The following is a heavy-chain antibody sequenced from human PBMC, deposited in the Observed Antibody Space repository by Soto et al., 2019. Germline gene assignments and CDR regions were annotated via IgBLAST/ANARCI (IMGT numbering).Heavy chain of an antibody. Sequence: EVQLLDSGGGLVRPGGSLRLSCAASGFTFSNYAMTWVRQGRGKGLEWVSGISGSGGRSYYADSVKGRFTISRDTSKSTLYLHMNSLRAEDTAVYYCAKAYFVWSSEQPYYFDYWGQGPLVNVSS. CDR1: GFTFSNYA. CDR2: ISGSGGRS. V-gene: IGHV3-23*01. D-gene: IGHD3-16*01. J-gene: IGHJ4*02. CDR3: AKAYFVWSSEQPYYFDY.